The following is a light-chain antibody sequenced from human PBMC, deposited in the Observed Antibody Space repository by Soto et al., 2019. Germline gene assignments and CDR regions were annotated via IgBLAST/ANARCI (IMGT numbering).Light chain of an antibody. Sequence: EIVLTQSPGTLSFSPLERSTLSCRSSQSVSINLAWYQQKPGQAPRLLIYGASTRATGIPARFSGSGSGTEFTLTISSLQSEDFAVYYCQQYNNWPPWAFGQGTKVDIK. CDR1: QSVSIN. V-gene: IGKV3-15*01. CDR2: GAS. CDR3: QQYNNWPPWA. J-gene: IGKJ1*01.